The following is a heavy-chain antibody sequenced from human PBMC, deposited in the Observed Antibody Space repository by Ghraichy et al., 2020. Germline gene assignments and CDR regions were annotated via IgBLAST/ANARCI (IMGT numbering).Heavy chain of an antibody. Sequence: SETLSLTCAVYGGSFSGYYWSWIRQPPGKGLEWIGEINHSGSTNYNPSLKSRVTISVDTSKNQFSLKLSSVTAADTAVYYCAREIRVYDFWSGYSSYGMDVWGQGTTVTVSS. V-gene: IGHV4-34*01. CDR1: GGSFSGYY. J-gene: IGHJ6*02. D-gene: IGHD3-3*01. CDR2: INHSGST. CDR3: AREIRVYDFWSGYSSYGMDV.